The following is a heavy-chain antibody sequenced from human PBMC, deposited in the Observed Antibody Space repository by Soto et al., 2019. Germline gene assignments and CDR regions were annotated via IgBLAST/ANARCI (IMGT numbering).Heavy chain of an antibody. V-gene: IGHV4-34*01. Sequence: PSETLSLTCAVYGGSFSGYYCSWIRQPPGKGLEWIGEINHSGSTNYNPSLKSRVTISVDTSKNQFSLKLSSVTAADTAVYYCARALLRYFDWSPSSWFDPWGQGTLVTVSS. CDR3: ARALLRYFDWSPSSWFDP. J-gene: IGHJ5*02. D-gene: IGHD3-9*01. CDR1: GGSFSGYY. CDR2: INHSGST.